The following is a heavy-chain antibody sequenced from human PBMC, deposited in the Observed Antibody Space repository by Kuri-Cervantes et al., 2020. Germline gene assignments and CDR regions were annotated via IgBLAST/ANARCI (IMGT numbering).Heavy chain of an antibody. V-gene: IGHV1-2*02. CDR1: GYTFTGYY. J-gene: IGHJ4*03. D-gene: IGHD6-6*01. CDR3: ARVGGGRSIAARPLDY. Sequence: SVKVSCQASGYTFTGYYMHWVRQAPGQGREWMGWINPNSGGTNYAQKFQGRVTMTRDTSTSTAYMELSRLRSDDTAVYYCARVGGGRSIAARPLDYWGQGTLVTVSS. CDR2: INPNSGGT.